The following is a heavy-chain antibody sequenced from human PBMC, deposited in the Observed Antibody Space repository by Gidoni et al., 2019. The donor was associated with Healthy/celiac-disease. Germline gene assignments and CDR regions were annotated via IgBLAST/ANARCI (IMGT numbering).Heavy chain of an antibody. D-gene: IGHD6-13*01. CDR1: GFTFSSYD. CDR3: ARDAFGAAAGTAFGYYGMDV. V-gene: IGHV3-13*01. Sequence: EVQLVESGGGLVQPGGSLRLSCAASGFTFSSYDMHWVRQATGKGLEWVSAIGTAGDTYYPGSVKGRFTISRENAKNSLYLQMNSLRAGDTAVYYCARDAFGAAAGTAFGYYGMDVWGQGTTVTVSS. J-gene: IGHJ6*02. CDR2: IGTAGDT.